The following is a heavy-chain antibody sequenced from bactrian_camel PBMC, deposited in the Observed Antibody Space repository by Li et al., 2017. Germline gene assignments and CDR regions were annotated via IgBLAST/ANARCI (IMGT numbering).Heavy chain of an antibody. CDR1: GFTFSSYD. CDR3: VPGSGSYFRDFGY. D-gene: IGHD1*01. CDR2: ITSGGGST. Sequence: DVQLVESGGGGLVQPGGSQRLSCAASGFTFSSYDMSWVRQDAVKGIEWVSSITSGGGSTDYADSVKGRFTISRDNAQNTVFLQMSSLNAEDTALYYCVPGSGSYFRDFGYWGQGTQVTVS. J-gene: IGHJ6*01. V-gene: IGHV3S40*01.